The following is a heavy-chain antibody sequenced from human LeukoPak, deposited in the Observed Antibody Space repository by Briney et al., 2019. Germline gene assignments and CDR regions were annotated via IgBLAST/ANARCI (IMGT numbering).Heavy chain of an antibody. D-gene: IGHD1-1*01. J-gene: IGHJ4*02. V-gene: IGHV3-73*01. CDR2: VRSKANSYAT. CDR3: TRHKDDAGSDF. Sequence: GGSLRLSCAASGFTVSSNYMSWVRQASGKGLEWVGRVRSKANSYATAYAASVRGRFTISRDDSKNTAYLQMNSLKTEDTAVYYCTRHKDDAGSDFWGQGTLVTVSS. CDR1: GFTVSSNY.